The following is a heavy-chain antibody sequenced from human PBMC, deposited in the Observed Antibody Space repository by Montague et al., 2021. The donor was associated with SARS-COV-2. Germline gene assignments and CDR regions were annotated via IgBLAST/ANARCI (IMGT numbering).Heavy chain of an antibody. CDR2: IYYRGST. CDR3: ATQEDPSGWIPGPFDF. J-gene: IGHJ4*02. V-gene: IGHV4-39*01. D-gene: IGHD6-19*01. CDR1: GGSISSSSYY. Sequence: SETLSLTCTVSGGSISSSSYYWAWIRQPPGKRLEWIGSIYYRGSTHYNPSLKSRVFISVDTSKNQLSLTLTSVTAADTAVYYCATQEDPSGWIPGPFDFWGQGTLLSVSS.